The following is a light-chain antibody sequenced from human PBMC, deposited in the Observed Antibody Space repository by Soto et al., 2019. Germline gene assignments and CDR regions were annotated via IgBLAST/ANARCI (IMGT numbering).Light chain of an antibody. CDR3: QNYNSAPRT. CDR1: QGFTIY. J-gene: IGKJ1*01. Sequence: DIQMTQSPSSLSASVGDRVTITCRASQGFTIYLAWYQHKPGKVPKLLIYAASTLQSGVPSRFSGSGSGTDFTLTISSLQPGDVATYYCQNYNSAPRTFGQGTKVEIK. V-gene: IGKV1-27*01. CDR2: AAS.